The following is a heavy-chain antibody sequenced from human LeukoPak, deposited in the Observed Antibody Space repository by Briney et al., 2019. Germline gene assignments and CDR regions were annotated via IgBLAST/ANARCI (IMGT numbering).Heavy chain of an antibody. CDR2: IYPGDSDT. CDR3: ARTCSSTSCYTFDY. CDR1: GYSFTSYW. J-gene: IGHJ4*02. Sequence: GESLKISCKGSGYSFTSYWIGWVRQMPGKGLEWMGIIYPGDSDTRYSPSFPGQVTISADKSISTAYLQWSSLKASDTAMYYCARTCSSTSCYTFDYWGQGTLATVSS. D-gene: IGHD2-2*02. V-gene: IGHV5-51*01.